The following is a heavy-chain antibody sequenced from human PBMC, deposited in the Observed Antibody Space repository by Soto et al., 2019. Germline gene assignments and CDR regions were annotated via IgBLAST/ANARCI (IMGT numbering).Heavy chain of an antibody. D-gene: IGHD6-6*01. V-gene: IGHV4-31*03. CDR3: ARVGRYSSSSPHRYVDY. CDR2: IYYSGST. Sequence: PSETLSLTCTVSGGSISSGGYYWSWIRQHPGKGLEWIGYIYYSGSTYYNPSLKSRVTISVDTSKNQFSLKLSSVTAADTAVYYCARVGRYSSSSPHRYVDYWGQGTLVTVSS. CDR1: GGSISSGGYY. J-gene: IGHJ4*02.